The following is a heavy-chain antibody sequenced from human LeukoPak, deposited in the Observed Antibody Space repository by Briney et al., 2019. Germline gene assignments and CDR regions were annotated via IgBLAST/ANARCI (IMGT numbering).Heavy chain of an antibody. D-gene: IGHD2-2*01. CDR3: AREDIVVVPAAANYYYGMDV. V-gene: IGHV1-69*13. J-gene: IGHJ6*02. CDR2: IIPIFGTA. CDR1: GGTFISYA. Sequence: SVKVSCKASGGTFISYAISWVRQAPGQGLEWMGGIIPIFGTANYAQKFQGRVTITADESTSTAYMELSSLRSEDTAVYYCAREDIVVVPAAANYYYGMDVWGQGTTVTVSS.